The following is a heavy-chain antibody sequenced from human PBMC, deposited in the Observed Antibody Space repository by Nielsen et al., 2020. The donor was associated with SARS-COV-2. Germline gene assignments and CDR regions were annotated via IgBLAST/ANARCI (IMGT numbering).Heavy chain of an antibody. Sequence: GGSLRLSCAASGFTFDDYAMHWVRQAPGKGLEWVSAISGSGGSTYYADSVKGRFTISRDNSRNTLYLQMNSLRAEDTAVYYCATRDYSTGWYSHDYWGQGTLVSVSS. CDR2: ISGSGGST. D-gene: IGHD6-19*01. CDR1: GFTFDDYA. J-gene: IGHJ4*02. V-gene: IGHV3-23*01. CDR3: ATRDYSTGWYSHDY.